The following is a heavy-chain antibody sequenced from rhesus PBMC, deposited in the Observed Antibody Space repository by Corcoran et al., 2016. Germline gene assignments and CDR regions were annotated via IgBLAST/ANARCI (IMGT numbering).Heavy chain of an antibody. Sequence: QVQLQESGPGLVKPSETLSLTCAVSGASISGYWWSWIRQPPGKGVEWVGEINGNSGSTYYNPSLKSRVTISRDASKNQFSLKLSSVTAADTAVYYCARFRRNYYDSGYYNNRFDVWGPGVLVTVSS. CDR1: GASISGYW. CDR3: ARFRRNYYDSGYYNNRFDV. J-gene: IGHJ5-1*01. CDR2: INGNSGST. V-gene: IGHV4-80*01. D-gene: IGHD3-28*01.